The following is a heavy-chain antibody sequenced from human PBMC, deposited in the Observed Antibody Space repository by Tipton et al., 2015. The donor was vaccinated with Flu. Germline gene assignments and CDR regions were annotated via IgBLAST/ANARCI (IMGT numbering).Heavy chain of an antibody. CDR3: ARGSGSGTYVIFDY. Sequence: TLSLTCAVYGGSFSVYYWSWIRQSPGKRLEWIGDINYSGSTNYNPSLKSRVTMSIDTSKNQFSLKLYSVTAADTAVYYCARGSGSGTYVIFDYWGQGTLVTVSS. CDR1: GGSFSVYY. V-gene: IGHV4-34*01. D-gene: IGHD3-10*01. J-gene: IGHJ4*02. CDR2: INYSGST.